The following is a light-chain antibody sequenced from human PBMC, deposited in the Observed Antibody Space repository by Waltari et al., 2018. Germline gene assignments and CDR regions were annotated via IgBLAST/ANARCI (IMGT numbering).Light chain of an antibody. CDR2: GAS. J-gene: IGKJ1*01. Sequence: EIVLTQSPGTLSLSPGERATLSCRASQSIGRALIWYQQKPGQAPRLLIYGASTRATGIPDRFSGSGSGTDFSLTISRLELEDFAVYYCQRNDRLPVTFGQGTKVEIK. V-gene: IGKV3-20*01. CDR3: QRNDRLPVT. CDR1: QSIGRA.